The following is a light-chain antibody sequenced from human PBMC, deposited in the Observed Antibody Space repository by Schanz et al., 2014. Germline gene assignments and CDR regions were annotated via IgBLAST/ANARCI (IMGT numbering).Light chain of an antibody. J-gene: IGKJ2*01. V-gene: IGKV3-11*01. CDR3: QQRGNWPPDT. CDR1: QSVSTY. CDR2: DAS. Sequence: EIVLTQSPVTLSLSPGEGATLSCRASQSVSTYLAWYQQKPGQAPRLLIYDASNRATDIPARFSGSGSGTDFTLTISSLEPEDFAVYYCQQRGNWPPDTFGPGTKLEIK.